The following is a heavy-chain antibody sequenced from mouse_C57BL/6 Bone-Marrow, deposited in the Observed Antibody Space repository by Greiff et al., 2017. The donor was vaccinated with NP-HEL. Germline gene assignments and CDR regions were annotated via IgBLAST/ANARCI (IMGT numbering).Heavy chain of an antibody. Sequence: QVQLQQPGTELVKPGASVKLSCKASGYTFTSYWMHWVKQRPGQGLEWIGNINPSNGGTNYNEKFKSKATLAVDKSSSTAYLQLSSLTSEDSAVYYCARKLWFYYFDYWGQGTTLTVSS. J-gene: IGHJ2*01. CDR3: ARKLWFYYFDY. D-gene: IGHD1-1*02. CDR1: GYTFTSYW. V-gene: IGHV1-53*01. CDR2: INPSNGGT.